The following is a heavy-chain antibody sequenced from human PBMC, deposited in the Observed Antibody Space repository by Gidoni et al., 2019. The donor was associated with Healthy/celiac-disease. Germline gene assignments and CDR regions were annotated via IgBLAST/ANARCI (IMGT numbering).Heavy chain of an antibody. J-gene: IGHJ5*02. V-gene: IGHV3-53*02. CDR3: ARFKWPLNWFDP. D-gene: IGHD5-12*01. CDR2: IYSGGST. CDR1: GFTVSSNY. Sequence: EVQLVETGGGLIQPGGSLRLSCAASGFTVSSNYMSWVRQAPGEGLEWVSVIYSGGSTYYADSVKGRFTISRDNSKNTLYLQMNRLRAEDTAVYYCARFKWPLNWFDPWGQGTLVTVSS.